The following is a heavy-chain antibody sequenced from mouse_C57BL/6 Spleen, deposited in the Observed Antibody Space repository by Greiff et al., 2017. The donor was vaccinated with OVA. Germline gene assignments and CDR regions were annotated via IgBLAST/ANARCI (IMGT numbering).Heavy chain of an antibody. CDR1: GYTFTSYW. J-gene: IGHJ4*01. D-gene: IGHD1-1*01. CDR2: IDPSDSYT. V-gene: IGHV1-69*01. Sequence: VQLQQPGAELVMPGASVKLSCKASGYTFTSYWMHWVKQRPGQGLEWIGEIDPSDSYTNYNQKFKGKSTLTVDKSSSTAYMQLSSLTSEDSAVYYCARSYYYDAMDYWGQGTSVTVSS. CDR3: ARSYYYDAMDY.